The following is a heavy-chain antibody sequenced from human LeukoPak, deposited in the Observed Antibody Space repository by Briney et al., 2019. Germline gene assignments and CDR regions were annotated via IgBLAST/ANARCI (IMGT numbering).Heavy chain of an antibody. V-gene: IGHV3-33*01. CDR1: GFTFSSYG. CDR3: ARDVAYYYDSSGYYYYYGMDF. Sequence: GRSLRLSCAASGFTFSSYGMHWVRQAPGKGLEWVAAISYDGSNTYYADSVKGRFTISRDNSKNTLYLQMNSLRAEDTAVYYCARDVAYYYDSSGYYYYYGMDFWAKGPRSPSP. CDR2: ISYDGSNT. J-gene: IGHJ6*02. D-gene: IGHD3-22*01.